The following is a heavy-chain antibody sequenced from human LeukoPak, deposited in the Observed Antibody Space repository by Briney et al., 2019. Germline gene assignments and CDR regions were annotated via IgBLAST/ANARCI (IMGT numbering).Heavy chain of an antibody. J-gene: IGHJ4*02. CDR3: ASLSAGSTSFDY. V-gene: IGHV4-59*01. D-gene: IGHD6-13*01. Sequence: SETPSLTCTVSGGSISSYYWSWIRQPPGKGLEWIGYIYYSGSTNYNPSLKSRVTISVDTSKNQFSLKLSSVTAADTAVYYCASLSAGSTSFDYWGQGTLVTVSS. CDR1: GGSISSYY. CDR2: IYYSGST.